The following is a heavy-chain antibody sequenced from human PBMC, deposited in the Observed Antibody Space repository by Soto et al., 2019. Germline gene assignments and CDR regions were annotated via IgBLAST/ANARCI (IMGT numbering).Heavy chain of an antibody. CDR1: VGSITSTIDY. V-gene: IGHV4-39*01. CDR2: IYYDGST. Sequence: LSLTFSVSVGSITSTIDYWGWIRQSPGKGLEWIGNIYYDGSTFYNPSLKSRVTISVDTSKRQFSLRVSSVTAADTAVYYCARRGSASWRNWFDSWGQGTLVTVSS. CDR3: ARRGSASWRNWFDS. J-gene: IGHJ5*01. D-gene: IGHD2-2*01.